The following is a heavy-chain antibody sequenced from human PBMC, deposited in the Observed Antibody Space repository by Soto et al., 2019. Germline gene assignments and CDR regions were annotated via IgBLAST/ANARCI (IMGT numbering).Heavy chain of an antibody. D-gene: IGHD3-22*01. CDR2: INHSAST. CDR1: GGSFSGYY. J-gene: IGHJ6*02. V-gene: IGHV4-34*01. Sequence: SETLSLTCPVYGGSFSGYYWSWIRQPPGKGLEWIGEINHSASTNYNPSLKSRGTISVDTSNNEFSLMLSSVTAADTAVYYCARVYDSSGYYFRATYYYGMDVWGQGTTVTVS. CDR3: ARVYDSSGYYFRATYYYGMDV.